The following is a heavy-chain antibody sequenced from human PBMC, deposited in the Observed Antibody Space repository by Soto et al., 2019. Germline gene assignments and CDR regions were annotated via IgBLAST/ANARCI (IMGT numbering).Heavy chain of an antibody. CDR3: ARVIGAVTNPLYYYYGMDV. V-gene: IGHV4-31*03. J-gene: IGHJ6*02. Sequence: PSETLSLTCTVSGGSISSGGYYWSWIRQHPGKGLEWIGYIYYSGSTYYNPSLKSRVTISVDTSKNQFSLKLSSVTAADTAVYYCARVIGAVTNPLYYYYGMDVWGQGTTVTVSS. D-gene: IGHD4-17*01. CDR1: GGSISSGGYY. CDR2: IYYSGST.